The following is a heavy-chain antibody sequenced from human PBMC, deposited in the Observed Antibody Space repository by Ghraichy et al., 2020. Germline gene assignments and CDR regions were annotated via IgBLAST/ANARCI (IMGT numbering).Heavy chain of an antibody. CDR1: GFTFSSYG. D-gene: IGHD1-20*01. CDR3: AREVPEAVTGTTVDWFDP. V-gene: IGHV3-33*01. Sequence: GGSLRLSCAASGFTFSSYGMHWVRQAPGKGLEWVAVIWYDGSNKYYADSVKGRFTISRDNSKNTLYLQMNSLRAEDTAVYYCAREVPEAVTGTTVDWFDPWGQGTLVTVSS. CDR2: IWYDGSNK. J-gene: IGHJ5*02.